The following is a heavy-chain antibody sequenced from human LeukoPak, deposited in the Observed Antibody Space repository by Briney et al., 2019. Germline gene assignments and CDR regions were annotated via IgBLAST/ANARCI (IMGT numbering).Heavy chain of an antibody. D-gene: IGHD2-2*01. CDR2: ISSSSSYI. V-gene: IGHV3-21*01. J-gene: IGHJ3*02. CDR1: GFTFSSYS. Sequence: GGSLRLSCAASGFTFSSYSMNWVRQAPGKGLEWVSSISSSSSYIYYADSVKGRFTISRDNAKNSLYLQMNSLRAEDTAVYYCAKDRFGPRHRTSLAFDIWGQGTMVTVSS. CDR3: AKDRFGPRHRTSLAFDI.